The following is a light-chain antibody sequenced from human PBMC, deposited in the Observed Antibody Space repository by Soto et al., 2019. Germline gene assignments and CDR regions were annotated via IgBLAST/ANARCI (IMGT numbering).Light chain of an antibody. CDR2: DAS. CDR3: QQYNSYPIT. Sequence: IQMTQSPSTLSASEGDRVTISCRASQSVSIWLAWYQQKPGKAPKLLIYDASNLESGVPSRFSGSGSGTEFTLTISSLQPDDFATYYCQQYNSYPITFGQGTRLETK. CDR1: QSVSIW. J-gene: IGKJ5*01. V-gene: IGKV1-5*01.